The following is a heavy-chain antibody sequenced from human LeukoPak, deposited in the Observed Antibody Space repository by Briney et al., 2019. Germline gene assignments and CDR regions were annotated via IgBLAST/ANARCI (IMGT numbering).Heavy chain of an antibody. CDR3: ARGRGSGWYPSDY. V-gene: IGHV1-2*02. J-gene: IGHJ4*02. CDR1: GYTFTGYY. Sequence: GASVKVSCKGSGYTFTGYYLHWVRQAPGQGLEWMGWINPSSGATNYAQKFQGRVTMSRDTSITTSYMELSRRRSDDTAVYYCARGRGSGWYPSDYWGQGTLVTVSS. CDR2: INPSSGAT. D-gene: IGHD6-19*01.